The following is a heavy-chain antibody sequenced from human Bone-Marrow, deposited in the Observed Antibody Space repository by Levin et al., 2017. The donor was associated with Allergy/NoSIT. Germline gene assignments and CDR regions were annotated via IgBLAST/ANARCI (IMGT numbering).Heavy chain of an antibody. CDR1: GGSIDNYY. D-gene: IGHD4-17*01. V-gene: IGHV4-4*09. Sequence: SETLSLTCSVSGGSIDNYYWSWIRQPPGRGLEWIAYIYSSGDTNYSPYFKSRVTISVDTSKNQFSLKVRSVTAADTAVYYCARSRQLRTVTYWDFDLWGRGTLVTVSS. CDR2: IYSSGDT. CDR3: ARSRQLRTVTYWDFDL. J-gene: IGHJ2*01.